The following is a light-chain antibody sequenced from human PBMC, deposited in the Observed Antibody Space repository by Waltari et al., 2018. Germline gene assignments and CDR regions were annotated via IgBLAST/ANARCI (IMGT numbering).Light chain of an antibody. CDR2: DVS. J-gene: IGLJ2*01. CDR1: SSDVGGSNY. CDR3: CPYAGSSTLV. Sequence: QSALTQPASVSGSPGQSITLSCTGTSSDVGGSNYVSWYQQHPGKAPKLMIYDVSKRPSGVSNRFSGSKSGNTASLTISGLQAEDEADYYCCPYAGSSTLVFGGGTKLTVL. V-gene: IGLV2-23*02.